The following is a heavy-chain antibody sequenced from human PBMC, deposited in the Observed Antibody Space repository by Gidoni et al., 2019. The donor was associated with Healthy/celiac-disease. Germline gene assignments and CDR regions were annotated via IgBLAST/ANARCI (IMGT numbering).Heavy chain of an antibody. CDR1: GFTFSDHY. D-gene: IGHD6-13*01. CDR2: TRNKANSYTT. CDR3: ARGRIGIAALDY. V-gene: IGHV3-72*01. J-gene: IGHJ4*02. Sequence: EVQLVESGGGLVQPGGSLRLSCAASGFTFSDHYMDWVRQAPGKGLEWVGRTRNKANSYTTEYAASVKGRFTISRDDSKNSLYLQMNSLKTEDTAVYYCARGRIGIAALDYWGQGTLVTVSS.